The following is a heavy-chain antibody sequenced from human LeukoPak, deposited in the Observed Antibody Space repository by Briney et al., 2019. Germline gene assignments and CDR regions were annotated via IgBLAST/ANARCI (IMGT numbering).Heavy chain of an antibody. CDR2: ISGNGGST. J-gene: IGHJ4*02. D-gene: IGHD4-17*01. Sequence: GGSLPLFWSASGFTFSSYAMSWVRQAPGKGLDWVSGISGNGGSTYYADSVKGRFTISRDNSKNTLHLQINSLRAEDTAVYYCAKDPRVTITVTFYFEYWGQGTLVTVSS. V-gene: IGHV3-23*01. CDR3: AKDPRVTITVTFYFEY. CDR1: GFTFSSYA.